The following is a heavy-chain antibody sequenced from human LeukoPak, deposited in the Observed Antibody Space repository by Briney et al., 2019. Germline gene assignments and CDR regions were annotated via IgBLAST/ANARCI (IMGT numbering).Heavy chain of an antibody. CDR2: IYYSGGT. J-gene: IGHJ4*02. D-gene: IGHD1-26*01. CDR3: ARTVGSHRFDY. CDR1: GGSISSSSHY. Sequence: PSETLSLSCAVSGGSISSSSHYWGWIRQSPGKGLEWIASIYYSGGTHNNMPTLSRVIISVDTSKNQFSLKLTSVTAPDTAVYYCARTVGSHRFDYWGQ. V-gene: IGHV4-39*01.